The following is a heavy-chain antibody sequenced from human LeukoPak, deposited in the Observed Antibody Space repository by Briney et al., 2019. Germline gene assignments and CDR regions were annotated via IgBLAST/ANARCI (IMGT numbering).Heavy chain of an antibody. V-gene: IGHV1-2*02. CDR1: GYTFTGYY. Sequence: ASVKVSCKASGYTFTGYYMHWVRQAPGQGLEWMGWINPNSGGTNYAQKFQGRVTMTRDTSISTAYMELSRLRSDDTAVYYCARVGGAAAGRDWFDPWGQGTLVTVSP. J-gene: IGHJ5*02. CDR2: INPNSGGT. CDR3: ARVGGAAAGRDWFDP. D-gene: IGHD6-13*01.